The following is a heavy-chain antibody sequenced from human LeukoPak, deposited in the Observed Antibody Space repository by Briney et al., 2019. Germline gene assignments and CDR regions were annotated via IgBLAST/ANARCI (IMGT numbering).Heavy chain of an antibody. CDR1: GSTFTSYS. D-gene: IGHD2-15*01. Sequence: PGGSLRLSCVNTGSTFTSYSIHWVRQAPGKGLEWVSYISSSSSTTKYADSVKGRFTVSRDNTEQSVYLQMNSLRAEDTAVYYCATVVVMDTSYWGQETLVIVSS. CDR2: ISSSSSTT. CDR3: ATVVVMDTSY. J-gene: IGHJ4*02. V-gene: IGHV3-48*04.